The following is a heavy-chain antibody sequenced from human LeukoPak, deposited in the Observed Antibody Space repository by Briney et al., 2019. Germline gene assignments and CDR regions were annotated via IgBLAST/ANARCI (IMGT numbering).Heavy chain of an antibody. D-gene: IGHD3-9*01. CDR2: IYYSGST. Sequence: SETLSLTCTVSGGSISSSSYYWGWIRQPPGKGLEWIGSIYYSGSTYYNPPLKSRVTISVDTSKNQFSLKLSSVTAADTAVYYCARDAGQGAYFDWLLVGWFDPWGQGTLVTVSS. V-gene: IGHV4-39*07. CDR3: ARDAGQGAYFDWLLVGWFDP. J-gene: IGHJ5*02. CDR1: GGSISSSSYY.